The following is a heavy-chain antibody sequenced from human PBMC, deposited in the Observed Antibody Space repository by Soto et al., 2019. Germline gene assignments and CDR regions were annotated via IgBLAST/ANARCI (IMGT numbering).Heavy chain of an antibody. V-gene: IGHV3-23*01. CDR1: GFTFSSYA. CDR2: ISGSGGST. Sequence: EVQLLESGGGLVQPGGSLRLSCAASGFTFSSYAMSWVRQAPGKGLEWVSAISGSGGSTYYADSVKGRFTISRDNSKNTLYLQMNSLSAEDTAVYYCAKDLIQQQLVSYDYYYGLDVWGQGTTVTVSS. D-gene: IGHD6-13*01. CDR3: AKDLIQQQLVSYDYYYGLDV. J-gene: IGHJ6*02.